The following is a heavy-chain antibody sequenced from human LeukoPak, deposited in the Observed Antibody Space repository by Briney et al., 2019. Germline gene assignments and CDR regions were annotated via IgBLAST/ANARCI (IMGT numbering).Heavy chain of an antibody. CDR3: AREQSFVGSNSFDY. D-gene: IGHD3-10*01. V-gene: IGHV1-3*03. CDR2: INSDSGHT. Sequence: GASVKVSCKASGYTFTSYTMHWVRRAPGQRLEWMGWINSDSGHTKYSQDLRGRVTFTSDTSAAITYMELSSLRSEDMAVYYCAREQSFVGSNSFDYWGQGTLVTVSS. J-gene: IGHJ4*02. CDR1: GYTFTSYT.